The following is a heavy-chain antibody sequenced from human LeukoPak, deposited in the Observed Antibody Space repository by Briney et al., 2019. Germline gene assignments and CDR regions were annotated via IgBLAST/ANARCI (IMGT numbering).Heavy chain of an antibody. CDR2: IYYSGST. Sequence: SETLSLTCAVYGGSFSGYYWSWIRQPPGKGLEWIGSIYYSGSTYYNPSLKSRVTISVDTSKNQFSLKLSSVTAADTAVYYCARTQRTIPMIVVVVPGGSGFDPWGQGTLVTVSS. CDR3: ARTQRTIPMIVVVVPGGSGFDP. J-gene: IGHJ5*02. V-gene: IGHV4-34*01. D-gene: IGHD3-22*01. CDR1: GGSFSGYY.